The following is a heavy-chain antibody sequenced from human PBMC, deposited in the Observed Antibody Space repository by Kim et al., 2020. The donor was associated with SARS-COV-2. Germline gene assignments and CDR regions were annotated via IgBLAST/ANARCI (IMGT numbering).Heavy chain of an antibody. CDR1: GGTFSSYA. CDR3: ARSYCSGGSCYPTRYYYYG. Sequence: SVKVSCKASGGTFSSYAISWVRQAPGQGLEWMGRIIPILGIANYAQKFQGRVTITADKSTSTAYMELSSLRSEDTAVYYCARSYCSGGSCYPTRYYYYG. V-gene: IGHV1-69*04. D-gene: IGHD2-15*01. CDR2: IIPILGIA. J-gene: IGHJ6*01.